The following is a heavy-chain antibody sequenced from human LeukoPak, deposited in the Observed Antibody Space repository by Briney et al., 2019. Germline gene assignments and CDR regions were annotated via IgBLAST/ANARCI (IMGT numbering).Heavy chain of an antibody. J-gene: IGHJ6*04. V-gene: IGHV1-18*04. CDR2: ISAYNGNT. D-gene: IGHD6-19*01. CDR3: ARDRIAVAGTNYYYGMDV. CDR1: GYTFTSHG. Sequence: ASVKVSCKASGYTFTSHGISWVRQAPGQGLEWMGWISAYNGNTNYAQKLQGRVTMTTDTSTSTAYMELRSLRSDDTAVYYCARDRIAVAGTNYYYGMDVWGKGTTVTVSS.